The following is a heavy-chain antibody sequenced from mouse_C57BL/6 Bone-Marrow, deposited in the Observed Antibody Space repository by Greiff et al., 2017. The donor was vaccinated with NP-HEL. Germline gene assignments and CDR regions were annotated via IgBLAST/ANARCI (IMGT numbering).Heavy chain of an antibody. D-gene: IGHD2-14*01. V-gene: IGHV1-61*01. CDR1: GYTFTSYW. Sequence: QVQLKQPGAELVRPGSSVKLSCKASGYTFTSYWLDWVKQRPGQGLEWIGNIYPSDSETHYNQKFKDKATLTVDKSSSTAYMQLSSLTSEDSAVYYCARGGNYLDYWGQGTTLTVSS. CDR2: IYPSDSET. CDR3: ARGGNYLDY. J-gene: IGHJ2*01.